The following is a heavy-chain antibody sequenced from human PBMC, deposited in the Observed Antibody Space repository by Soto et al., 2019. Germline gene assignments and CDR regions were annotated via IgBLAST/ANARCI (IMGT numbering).Heavy chain of an antibody. V-gene: IGHV1-69*06. CDR2: IIPVFGTT. J-gene: IGHJ5*02. CDR3: ARSPGYTGYAKRGSFDP. CDR1: VEAISNNP. D-gene: IGHD5-12*01. Sequence: SSVNVSRKSSVEAISNNPITRLRQEPRQGLEWMGEIIPVFGTTKFAQKFQGRLSITADKSSNTTHMDLSSLRSEDTDVYYCARSPGYTGYAKRGSFDPWGQGTLVTVSS.